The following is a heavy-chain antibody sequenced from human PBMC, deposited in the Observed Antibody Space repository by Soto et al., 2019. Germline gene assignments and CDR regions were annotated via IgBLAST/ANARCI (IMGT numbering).Heavy chain of an antibody. CDR3: ARDASVAAPFGY. CDR2: IIPIFGTA. CDR1: GGTFSSYA. J-gene: IGHJ4*02. Sequence: QVQLVQSGAEVKKPGSSVKVSCKASGGTFSSYAISWVRQAPGQGLEWMGEIIPIFGTANYAQKLQGRVTITAYESTSTAYVELSSLRSEDTAVYYCARDASVAAPFGYWGQGTLVTVSS. V-gene: IGHV1-69*01. D-gene: IGHD6-6*01.